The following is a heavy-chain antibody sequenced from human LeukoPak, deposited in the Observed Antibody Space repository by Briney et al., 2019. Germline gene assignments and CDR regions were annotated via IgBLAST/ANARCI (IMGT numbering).Heavy chain of an antibody. J-gene: IGHJ4*02. Sequence: SETLSLTCTVSGGSFSGFYWSWLRQPPGKGLDGIGEINYSETTIYNPSLKSRVTISADRSKNQFSLRLNSVTAADTAVYYCARGDFDFRSGSAYYFDFWGQGTLVTVSS. CDR3: ARGDFDFRSGSAYYFDF. V-gene: IGHV4-34*01. D-gene: IGHD3-3*01. CDR1: GGSFSGFY. CDR2: INYSETT.